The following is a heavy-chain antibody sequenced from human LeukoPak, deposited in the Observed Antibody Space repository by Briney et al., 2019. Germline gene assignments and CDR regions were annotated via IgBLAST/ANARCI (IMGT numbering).Heavy chain of an antibody. CDR3: ARAYYESSAYRHAVYFDY. V-gene: IGHV1-18*04. CDR1: GYTFTSYY. CDR2: ISAYNGNT. D-gene: IGHD3-22*01. Sequence: VASVKVSCKASGYTFTSYYMHWVRQAPGQGLEWMGWISAYNGNTNYAQKLQGRVTMTTDTSTSAAYMELRSLRSDDTAVYYCARAYYESSAYRHAVYFDYWGQGTLVTVSS. J-gene: IGHJ4*02.